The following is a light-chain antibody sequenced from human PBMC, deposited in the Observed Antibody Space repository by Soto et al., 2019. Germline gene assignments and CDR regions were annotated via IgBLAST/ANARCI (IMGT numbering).Light chain of an antibody. J-gene: IGLJ1*01. CDR1: SFNIGNNY. Sequence: QSVLTQPPSVSAAPGQKVIISCSGSSFNIGNNYVSWYQQLPGTAPKLLIYDNNKRPSGIPDRFSGSKSGTSATLAITGLQTADEADYYCGASESSLNPYVFGTGTKVTVL. CDR2: DNN. V-gene: IGLV1-51*01. CDR3: GASESSLNPYV.